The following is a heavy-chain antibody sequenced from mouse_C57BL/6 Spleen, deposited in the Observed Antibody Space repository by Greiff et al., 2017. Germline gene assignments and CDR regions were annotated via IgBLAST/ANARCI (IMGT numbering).Heavy chain of an antibody. Sequence: EVQGVESGGGLVKPGGSLKLSCAASGFTFSDYGMHWVRQAPEKGLEWVAYISSGSSTIYYADTVKGRFTISRDNAKNTLFLQMTSLRSEDTAMYYCARDGIYYGSSSLDYWGQGTTLTVSS. D-gene: IGHD1-1*01. V-gene: IGHV5-17*01. CDR3: ARDGIYYGSSSLDY. CDR2: ISSGSSTI. CDR1: GFTFSDYG. J-gene: IGHJ2*01.